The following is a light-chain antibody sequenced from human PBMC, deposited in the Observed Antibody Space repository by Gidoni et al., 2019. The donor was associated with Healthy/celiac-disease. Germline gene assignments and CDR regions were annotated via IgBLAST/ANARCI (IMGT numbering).Light chain of an antibody. CDR2: QDI. CDR3: QAWDSSTSV. CDR1: KLGDKY. Sequence: SYELTQPPSGSVSPGQTASITCSGDKLGDKYACWYQQKPGQSPVLVIYQDIKRPSGIPERFSASNSGNTATLTISGTQAMDEADYYCQAWDSSTSVFGGGTKLTVL. J-gene: IGLJ2*01. V-gene: IGLV3-1*01.